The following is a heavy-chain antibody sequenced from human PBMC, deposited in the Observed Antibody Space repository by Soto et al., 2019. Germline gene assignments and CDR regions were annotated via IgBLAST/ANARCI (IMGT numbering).Heavy chain of an antibody. D-gene: IGHD2-15*01. CDR1: GDSISSRNW. CDR3: ARARRGYCSGFSCDSGLYGMDV. V-gene: IGHV4-4*02. CDR2: ISHGGNT. Sequence: QVQLQESGPGLVKPSGTLSLTCAVSGDSISSRNWWNWVRQPPGKGLEWIGQISHGGNTNYNPSLQSRVTISVDKSKNQFSLELSSVTAADTAVYYCARARRGYCSGFSCDSGLYGMDVWGQGTTVTVSS. J-gene: IGHJ6*02.